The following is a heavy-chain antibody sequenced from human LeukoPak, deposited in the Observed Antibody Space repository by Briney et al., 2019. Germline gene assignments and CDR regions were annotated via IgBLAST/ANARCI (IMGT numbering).Heavy chain of an antibody. CDR2: VHFSGST. CDR3: ARDDSSRDDSGGYHY. V-gene: IGHV4-4*07. CDR1: SASVTSHH. D-gene: IGHD3-22*01. Sequence: SETLSLTCAVFSASVTSHHWAWIRQPAGRGLEWVGRVHFSGSTNYNPFLRSRVALSLDKTKNELSLTLKSVSAADTAVYYCARDDSSRDDSGGYHYWGRGDLVSVSS. J-gene: IGHJ4*02.